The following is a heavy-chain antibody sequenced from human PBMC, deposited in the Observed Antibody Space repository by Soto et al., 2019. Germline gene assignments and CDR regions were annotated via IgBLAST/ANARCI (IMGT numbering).Heavy chain of an antibody. CDR1: GFTFSSYA. CDR2: ISYDGSNK. Sequence: PGGSLRLSCAASGFTFSSYAMHWVRQAPGKGLEWVAVISYDGSNKYYADSVKGRFTISRDNSKNTLYLQMNSLRAEDTAVYYCASLYDFWSGYYPGGYYYGMDVWGQGTTVTVSS. D-gene: IGHD3-3*01. J-gene: IGHJ6*02. CDR3: ASLYDFWSGYYPGGYYYGMDV. V-gene: IGHV3-30-3*01.